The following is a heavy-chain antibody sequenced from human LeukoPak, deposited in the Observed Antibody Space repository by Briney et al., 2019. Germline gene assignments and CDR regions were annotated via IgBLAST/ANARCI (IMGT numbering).Heavy chain of an antibody. CDR1: GGSISSGDYY. CDR3: ARLGYDYGDLRHAFDI. V-gene: IGHV4-30-4*08. Sequence: SETLSLTCTVSGGSISSGDYYWSWIRQPPGKGLEWIGYIYYSGSTYYNPSLKSRVTISVDTSKNQFSLKLSSVTAADTAVYYCARLGYDYGDLRHAFDIWGQGTMVTVSS. CDR2: IYYSGST. J-gene: IGHJ3*02. D-gene: IGHD4-17*01.